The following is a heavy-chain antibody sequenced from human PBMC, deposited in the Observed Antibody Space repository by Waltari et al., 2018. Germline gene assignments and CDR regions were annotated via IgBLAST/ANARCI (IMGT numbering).Heavy chain of an antibody. J-gene: IGHJ3*02. D-gene: IGHD6-13*01. CDR2: ISSSSSTI. CDR3: ARIYSSSWADAFDI. Sequence: EVQLVESGGGLVQPGGSLRPSCAASGFTFSSYSMNWVRQAPGKGLEWVSYISSSSSTIYYADSVKGRFTISRDNAKNSLYLQMNSLRAEDTAVYYCARIYSSSWADAFDIWGQGTMVTVSS. V-gene: IGHV3-48*04. CDR1: GFTFSSYS.